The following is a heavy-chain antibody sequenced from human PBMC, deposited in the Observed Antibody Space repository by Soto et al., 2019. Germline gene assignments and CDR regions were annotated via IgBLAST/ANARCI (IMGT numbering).Heavy chain of an antibody. CDR1: CGSISSYF. J-gene: IGHJ5*02. CDR2: INHSGST. Sequence: PSETLSLTCTVSCGSISSYFCGWIRQPPGKGLEWIGEINHSGSTNYNPSLKSRVTMSVDTSKNQFSLKLSSVTAADTAVYYCARESRTDWFDPWGQGTLVTVS. CDR3: ARESRTDWFDP. V-gene: IGHV4-59*01.